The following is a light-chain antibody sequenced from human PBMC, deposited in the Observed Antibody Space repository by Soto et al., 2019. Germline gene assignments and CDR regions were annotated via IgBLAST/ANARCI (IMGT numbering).Light chain of an antibody. V-gene: IGKV3-20*01. Sequence: ELVLTQSPGTLSLSPGERATLSCRASQSVSSSYLAWYQQKPGQNPRLLIYGASSRATGIQDSFSGSGSGTAFTLTISIREPDKFVLYYCQQYGSSPYAFNGATKTEIK. CDR2: GAS. CDR1: QSVSSSY. J-gene: IGKJ4*01. CDR3: QQYGSSPYA.